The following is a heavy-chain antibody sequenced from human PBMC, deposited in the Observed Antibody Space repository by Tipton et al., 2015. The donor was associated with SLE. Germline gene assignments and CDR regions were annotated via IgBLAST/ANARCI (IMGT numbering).Heavy chain of an antibody. Sequence: GLVKPSETLSLTCSVSGGSISSANYYWAWIRQPPGKGLEWIGNIHYSGNTYYSPSLKSRLTISADTSKNQISLNLDSLSAADTAMYYCARGGPWTVGGSYKYYFDFWGHGTLVTVSS. CDR1: GGSISSANYY. V-gene: IGHV4-39*07. CDR2: IHYSGNT. J-gene: IGHJ4*01. CDR3: ARGGPWTVGGSYKYYFDF. D-gene: IGHD1-26*01.